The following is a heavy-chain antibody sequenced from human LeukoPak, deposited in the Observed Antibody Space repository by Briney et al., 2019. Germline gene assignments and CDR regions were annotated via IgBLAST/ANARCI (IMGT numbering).Heavy chain of an antibody. V-gene: IGHV1-2*02. CDR1: GYTFTGYY. J-gene: IGHJ4*02. D-gene: IGHD6-13*01. Sequence: GASVKVSCKASGYTFTGYYMHWVRQAPGQGLEWMGWINPNSGGTNYAQKFQGRVTMTRDTSISTAYMELSRLRSDDTAVYYCARESGYAAAAWVHADYWGQGTLVTVSS. CDR2: INPNSGGT. CDR3: ARESGYAAAAWVHADY.